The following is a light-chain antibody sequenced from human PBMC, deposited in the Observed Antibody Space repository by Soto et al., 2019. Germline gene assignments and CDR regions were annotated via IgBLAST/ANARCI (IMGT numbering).Light chain of an antibody. J-gene: IGKJ1*01. CDR3: QQYNTYSPWT. V-gene: IGKV1-5*03. CDR2: KTS. CDR1: QSISSW. Sequence: DIQMTQSPSTLSASVGDRVTITCRASQSISSWLAWYQQKPGRAPNLLIYKTSSLERGVPSRFRGSGSGTEFTLTISSLQPDDFATYYCQQYNTYSPWTFGQGTKVEIK.